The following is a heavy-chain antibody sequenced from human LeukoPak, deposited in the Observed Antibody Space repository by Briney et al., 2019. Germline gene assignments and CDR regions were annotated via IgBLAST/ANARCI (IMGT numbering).Heavy chain of an antibody. V-gene: IGHV1-2*02. J-gene: IGHJ6*02. Sequence: ASVKDSCKASGYTLTGYYMHWVRQAPGQGLERMGWINPNSGGTNYAQKFQGRVTMTRDTSISTAYMELSRLRSDDTAVYYCASHGNSSGWYGVYYYYGMDVWGQGTTVTVSS. CDR1: GYTLTGYY. D-gene: IGHD6-19*01. CDR2: INPNSGGT. CDR3: ASHGNSSGWYGVYYYYGMDV.